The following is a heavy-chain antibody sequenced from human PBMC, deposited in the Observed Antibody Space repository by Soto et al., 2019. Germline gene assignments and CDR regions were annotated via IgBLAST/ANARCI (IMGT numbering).Heavy chain of an antibody. V-gene: IGHV4-31*03. J-gene: IGHJ4*02. CDR1: GGPISTVGHY. CDR2: IYHTGST. CDR3: ARATGTLRSRNCDY. D-gene: IGHD1-1*01. Sequence: SETLSLTCSVSGGPISTVGHYWTWIRQPPGKGLEWIGSIYHTGSTYYSKSLRSRLTMSVDTSKSQISLRLSSVTAADTAVYYCARATGTLRSRNCDYWGQGSLVTVSS.